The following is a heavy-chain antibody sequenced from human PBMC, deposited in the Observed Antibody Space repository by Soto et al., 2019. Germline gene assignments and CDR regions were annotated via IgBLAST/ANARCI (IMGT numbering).Heavy chain of an antibody. D-gene: IGHD2-21*02. J-gene: IGHJ1*01. V-gene: IGHV3-15*01. CDR2: IKSKTDGGTT. Sequence: EVQLVESGGGLVKPGGSLRLSCAASGFTFSNAWMSWVRQAPGKGLEWDGRIKSKTDGGTTDYAAPVKGRFTISRDDSKNTLYLQMNSLKTDDTAVYYCATDRLFFQHWGQGTLVTVSS. CDR1: GFTFSNAW. CDR3: ATDRLFFQH.